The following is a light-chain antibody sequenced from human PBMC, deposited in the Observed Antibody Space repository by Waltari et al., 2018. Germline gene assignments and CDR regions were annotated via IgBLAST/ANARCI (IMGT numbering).Light chain of an antibody. V-gene: IGLV2-23*02. Sequence: QSALTQPASVSGSPGQSITISCAGTANDVGNYNLVSRDQQHPGKAPQLIIYEVTTRPSGVSNRFSASKSGIAASLTISGLQAEDEAEYYCFSYAGRFSFVFGTGTQVTV. J-gene: IGLJ1*01. CDR1: ANDVGNYNL. CDR3: FSYAGRFSFV. CDR2: EVT.